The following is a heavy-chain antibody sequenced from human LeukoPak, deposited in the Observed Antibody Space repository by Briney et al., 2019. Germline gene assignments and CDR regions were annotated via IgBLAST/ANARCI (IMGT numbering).Heavy chain of an antibody. J-gene: IGHJ4*02. CDR1: GFTFSTYW. Sequence: GGSLRLSCAASGFTFSTYWMHWVRQAPGKGLVWVSRINTDGSSTSYADSVKGRFTISRDNAKNTLYLQMNSLRAEDTAVYYCARDLYSLGGSYPSYPLDYWGQGTLVTVSS. CDR2: INTDGSST. CDR3: ARDLYSLGGSYPSYPLDY. D-gene: IGHD1-26*01. V-gene: IGHV3-74*01.